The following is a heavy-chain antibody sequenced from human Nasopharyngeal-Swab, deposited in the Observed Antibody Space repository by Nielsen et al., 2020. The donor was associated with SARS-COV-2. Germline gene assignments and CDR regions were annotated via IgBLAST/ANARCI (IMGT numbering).Heavy chain of an antibody. V-gene: IGHV5-51*01. Sequence: VRQMPGKGLEWVGIIYPGASDSRYSPSFQGQVTISADKSISTAYLQWSSLKASDTAMYYCARTNYYYDSSGYFGYWGQGTLVTVSS. D-gene: IGHD3-22*01. CDR2: IYPGASDS. J-gene: IGHJ4*02. CDR3: ARTNYYYDSSGYFGY.